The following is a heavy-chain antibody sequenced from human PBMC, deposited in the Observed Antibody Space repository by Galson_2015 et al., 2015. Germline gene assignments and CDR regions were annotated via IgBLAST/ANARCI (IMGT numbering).Heavy chain of an antibody. D-gene: IGHD6-6*01. CDR3: ARSGVEEYSSSDY. CDR1: GYTFTSYY. J-gene: IGHJ4*02. CDR2: IIPILGIA. Sequence: SVKVSCKASGYTFTSYYMHWVRQAPGQGLEWMGRIIPILGIANYAQKFQGRVTITADKSTSTAYMELSSLRSEDTAVYYCARSGVEEYSSSDYWGQGTLVTVSS. V-gene: IGHV1-69*02.